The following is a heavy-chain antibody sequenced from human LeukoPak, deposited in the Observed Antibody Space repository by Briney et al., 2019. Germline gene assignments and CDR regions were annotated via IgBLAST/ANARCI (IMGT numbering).Heavy chain of an antibody. Sequence: ASETLSLTCTVSGGSISSYYWSWIRQPPGKGLEWIGEINHSGSTNYNPSLKSRVTISVDTSKNQFSLKLSSVTAADTAVYYCARGPQKNYVWGSYRQYYLDYWGQGTLVTVSS. CDR2: INHSGST. CDR1: GGSISSYY. V-gene: IGHV4-34*01. CDR3: ARGPQKNYVWGSYRQYYLDY. J-gene: IGHJ4*02. D-gene: IGHD3-16*02.